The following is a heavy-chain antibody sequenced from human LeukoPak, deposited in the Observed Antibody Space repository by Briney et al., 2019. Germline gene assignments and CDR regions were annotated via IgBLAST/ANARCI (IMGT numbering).Heavy chain of an antibody. V-gene: IGHV4-59*13. CDR3: ARASDYVWGSYRGNWFDP. CDR2: IYYSGST. Sequence: KTSETLSLTCTVSGGSISSYYWSWIRQPPGKGLEWIGYIYYSGSTNYNPSLKSRVTISVDTSKNQFSLKLSSVTAADTAVYYCARASDYVWGSYRGNWFDPWGQGTLVTVSS. J-gene: IGHJ5*02. D-gene: IGHD3-16*02. CDR1: GGSISSYY.